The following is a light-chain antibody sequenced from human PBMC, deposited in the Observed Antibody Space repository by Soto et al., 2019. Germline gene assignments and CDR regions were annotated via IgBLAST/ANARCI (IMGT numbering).Light chain of an antibody. CDR3: QQYFEWPPMT. J-gene: IGKJ1*01. CDR2: GAS. Sequence: EAVLTQSPATLSVSPGERVTLSCWASETVATNLAWYQQKPGQAPRLLISGASTRAAGISDRFRGSGSGTEFTLTISSLRSEDSAIYYCQQYFEWPPMTFGQGTKVDIK. CDR1: ETVATN. V-gene: IGKV3-15*01.